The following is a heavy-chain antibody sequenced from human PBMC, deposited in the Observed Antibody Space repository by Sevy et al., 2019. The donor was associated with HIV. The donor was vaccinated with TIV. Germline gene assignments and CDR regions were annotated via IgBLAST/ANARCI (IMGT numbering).Heavy chain of an antibody. CDR3: AKAGYSSGWYFSGPVTFSL. D-gene: IGHD6-19*01. Sequence: GGSLRLSCAASGFTFSSYEMNWVRQAPGKGLEWVSYISSSGSTIYYADSVKGRFTISRDNAKNSLYLQMNSLRAEDTAVYYCAKAGYSSGWYFSGPVTFSLWGQGTLVTVSS. J-gene: IGHJ4*02. V-gene: IGHV3-48*03. CDR1: GFTFSSYE. CDR2: ISSSGSTI.